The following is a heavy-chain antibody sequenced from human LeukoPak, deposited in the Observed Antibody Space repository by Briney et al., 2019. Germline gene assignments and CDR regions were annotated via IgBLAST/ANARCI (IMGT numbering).Heavy chain of an antibody. V-gene: IGHV3-11*04. J-gene: IGHJ4*02. Sequence: GGSLRLSCAASGFTFSDYYMSWIRQAPGKGLEWVSYITGGSNTIYYADSVKGRFTISRDNSKNTLYLQMNSLRAEDTAVYYCAAAAGPSNFDYWGQGTLVTVSS. CDR1: GFTFSDYY. CDR2: ITGGSNTI. D-gene: IGHD6-13*01. CDR3: AAAAGPSNFDY.